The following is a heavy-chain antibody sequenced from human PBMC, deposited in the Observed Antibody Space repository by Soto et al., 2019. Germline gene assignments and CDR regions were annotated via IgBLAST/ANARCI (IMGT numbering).Heavy chain of an antibody. CDR1: GGSISSSSYY. CDR2: IYYSGST. Sequence: PSETLSLTCTVSGGSISSSSYYWGWIRQPPGKGLEWIGSIYYSGSTYYNPSLKSRVTISVDTSKNQFSLKLSSVTAADTAVYYCARILAYCGGDYYPEYFQRWGQGTLVTVSS. D-gene: IGHD2-21*02. J-gene: IGHJ1*01. V-gene: IGHV4-39*01. CDR3: ARILAYCGGDYYPEYFQR.